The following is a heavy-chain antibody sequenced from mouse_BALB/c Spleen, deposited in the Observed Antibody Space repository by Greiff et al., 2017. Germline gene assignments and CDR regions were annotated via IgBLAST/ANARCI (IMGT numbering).Heavy chain of an antibody. Sequence: VQLQQSGTVLARPGASVKLSCTASGFNIKDTYMHWVKQRPEQGLEWIGRIDPANGNTKYDPKFQGKATITADTSSNTAYLQLSSLTSEDTAVYYCARSRGTTVVARYAMDYWGQGTSVTVSS. J-gene: IGHJ4*01. CDR3: ARSRGTTVVARYAMDY. D-gene: IGHD1-1*01. CDR1: GFNIKDTY. CDR2: IDPANGNT. V-gene: IGHV14-3*02.